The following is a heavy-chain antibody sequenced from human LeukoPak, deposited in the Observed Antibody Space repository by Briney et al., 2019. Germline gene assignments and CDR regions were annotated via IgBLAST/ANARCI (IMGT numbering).Heavy chain of an antibody. J-gene: IGHJ3*02. CDR3: ARRYSSGWYAFDI. D-gene: IGHD6-19*01. CDR2: ISSNGGST. Sequence: GSLRLSCAASGFTFSSYAMHWVRQAPGKGLEYVSAISSNGGSTYYANSVKGRFTISRDNSKNTLYLQMGSLRAEDMAVYYCARRYSSGWYAFDIWGQGTMVTVSS. CDR1: GFTFSSYA. V-gene: IGHV3-64*01.